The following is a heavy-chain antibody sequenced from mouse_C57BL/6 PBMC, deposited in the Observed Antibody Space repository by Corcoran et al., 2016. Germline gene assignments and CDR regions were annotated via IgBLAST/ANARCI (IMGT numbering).Heavy chain of an antibody. CDR1: GYTFTDYY. J-gene: IGHJ4*01. Sequence: EVQLQQSGPELVKPGASVKISCKASGYTFTDYYMNWVKQSHGKSLEWIGDINPNNGGTSYNQKFKGKATLTVDKSSSTAYMELGSLTSEDSGVYYCARRDNYGAMDYWGQGTSVTVSS. V-gene: IGHV1-26*01. CDR3: ARRDNYGAMDY. CDR2: INPNNGGT. D-gene: IGHD3-3*01.